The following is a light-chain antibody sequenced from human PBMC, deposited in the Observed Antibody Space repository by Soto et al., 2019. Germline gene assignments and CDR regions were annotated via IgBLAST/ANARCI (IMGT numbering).Light chain of an antibody. CDR1: SSDVGGYGY. J-gene: IGLJ2*01. CDR2: DVS. CDR3: NSYTSSTTLV. V-gene: IGLV2-14*03. Sequence: QSALTQPASVSGSPGQSITISCTGTSSDVGGYGYVSWYQQHPGKAPKLMIYDVSSRPSGVSNRFSGSKSGSTASLTISGLQAEDEADYYCNSYTSSTTLVFGGGTKLTVL.